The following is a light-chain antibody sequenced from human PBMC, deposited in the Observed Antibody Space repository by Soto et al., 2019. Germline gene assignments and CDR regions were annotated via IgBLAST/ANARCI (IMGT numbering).Light chain of an antibody. CDR2: QTS. Sequence: EIVLTQSPATLSSFPGDRVTLSCRASQYINTRLAWYQHRPGQAPRLLIYQTSIRAAGIPARFSASGSGTDSTLTISDVQPEDFALYYCHQRQSWPRTVGQGTKVDSK. J-gene: IGKJ1*01. V-gene: IGKV3-11*01. CDR3: HQRQSWPRT. CDR1: QYINTR.